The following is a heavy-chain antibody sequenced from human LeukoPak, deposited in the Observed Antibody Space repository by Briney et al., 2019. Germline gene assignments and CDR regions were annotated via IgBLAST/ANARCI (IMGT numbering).Heavy chain of an antibody. J-gene: IGHJ3*02. D-gene: IGHD3-10*01. Sequence: PGGSLRLSRAASGFTFSDYHMSWLRQAPGKGLDWLSYISSSGSYTKYADSVKGRFTISRDNAKSSLYLQMSSLRADDTAVYYCAREVTMVRGVIISGAFDIWGQGTMVTVSS. CDR3: AREVTMVRGVIISGAFDI. CDR1: GFTFSDYH. CDR2: ISSSGSYT. V-gene: IGHV3-11*05.